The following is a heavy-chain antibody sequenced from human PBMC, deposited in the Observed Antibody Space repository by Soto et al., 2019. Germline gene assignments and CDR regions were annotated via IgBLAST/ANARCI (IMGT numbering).Heavy chain of an antibody. V-gene: IGHV3-30*18. CDR3: AKELEI. CDR1: GFTFSTYG. J-gene: IGHJ3*02. D-gene: IGHD1-1*01. CDR2: ISYDGSNG. Sequence: QVQLVESGGGVVQPGRSLRLSCAASGFTFSTYGMHWVRQAPGKGLEWVAVISYDGSNGYYAESVKGRFTISRDNSKNTLYLQMNSLRAEDAALYYCAKELEIWGQGTMVTVSS.